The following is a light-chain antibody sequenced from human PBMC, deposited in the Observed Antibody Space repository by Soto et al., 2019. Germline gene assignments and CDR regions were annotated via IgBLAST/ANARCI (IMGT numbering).Light chain of an antibody. Sequence: DIQLTQSPSTLSASVGDRVSITCRASQSISTWLAWYQQKPGKATKLLIFDASSLESRVSSRFSGRGTGTQFALTISSMQPDDFATYYCQQYSTYPWTFGQGYKVEFK. CDR3: QQYSTYPWT. CDR2: DAS. V-gene: IGKV1-5*01. CDR1: QSISTW. J-gene: IGKJ1*01.